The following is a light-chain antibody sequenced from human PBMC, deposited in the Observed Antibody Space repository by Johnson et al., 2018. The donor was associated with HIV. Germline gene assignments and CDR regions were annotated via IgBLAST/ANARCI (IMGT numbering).Light chain of an antibody. CDR3: GTWDSSLSAGGNV. CDR1: NSNIGSNY. Sequence: QSVLTQPPSVSAAPGQKVTISCSGSNSNIGSNYVSWYQHFPGRAPKLLIYENNKRPSGIPARFSGSKSGTSATLGITGLQTGVEADYYCGTWDSSLSAGGNVFGTGTKVTVL. J-gene: IGLJ1*01. V-gene: IGLV1-51*02. CDR2: ENN.